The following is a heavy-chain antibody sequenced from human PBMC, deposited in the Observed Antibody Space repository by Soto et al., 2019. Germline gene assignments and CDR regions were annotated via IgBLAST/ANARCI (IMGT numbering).Heavy chain of an antibody. CDR2: IIPIFGTA. CDR1: GGTFSSYA. D-gene: IGHD3-10*01. J-gene: IGHJ6*02. CDR3: ARDKRGYYYGSGSSPESYYYYGTDV. Sequence: GASVKVSCKASGGTFSSYAISWVRQAPGQGLEWMGGIIPIFGTANYAQKFQGRVTITADESTSTAYMELSSLRSEDTAVYYCARDKRGYYYGSGSSPESYYYYGTDVWGQGTTVTVSS. V-gene: IGHV1-69*13.